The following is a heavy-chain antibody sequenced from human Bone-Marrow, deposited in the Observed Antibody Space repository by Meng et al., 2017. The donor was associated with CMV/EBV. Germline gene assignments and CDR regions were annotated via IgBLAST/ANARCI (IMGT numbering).Heavy chain of an antibody. V-gene: IGHV1-2*02. Sequence: ASVKVSCKASGYTFTSYDINWVRQATGQGLEWMGWMNPNSGGTNYAQKFQGRVTMTRDTSISTAYMELSRLRSDDTAVYYCARDQFYCSSTSCYGEDYYYGMDVWGQGTTVTVSS. CDR1: GYTFTSYD. CDR2: MNPNSGGT. D-gene: IGHD2-2*01. J-gene: IGHJ6*02. CDR3: ARDQFYCSSTSCYGEDYYYGMDV.